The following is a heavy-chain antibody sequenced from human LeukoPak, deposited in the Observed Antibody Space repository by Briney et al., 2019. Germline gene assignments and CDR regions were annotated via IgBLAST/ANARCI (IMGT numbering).Heavy chain of an antibody. CDR2: INSDGNNT. D-gene: IGHD6-19*01. J-gene: IGHJ5*01. Sequence: GGSLRLSCAASGFSFRTHWMHWVRQASVTELVWVSRINSDGNNTNYAESVKGRFTISRDNAKNTLYLQMNSLRAEDSAVYYCARDNAPQTYSSGWYDSWGQGALVTVSS. CDR1: GFSFRTHW. V-gene: IGHV3-74*01. CDR3: ARDNAPQTYSSGWYDS.